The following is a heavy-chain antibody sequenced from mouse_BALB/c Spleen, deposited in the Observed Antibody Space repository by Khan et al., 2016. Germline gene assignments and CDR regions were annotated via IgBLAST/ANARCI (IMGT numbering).Heavy chain of an antibody. CDR3: TRSGYGTFAY. CDR2: INPSNGGT. V-gene: IGHV1S81*02. Sequence: QVQLQQPGAELVKPGASVRLSCKASGYSFTSYYLYWVKQRPGQGLEWIGDINPSNGGTNFNEKFKIKATLTVDKSSSTASMQLSSLTSEDSAVYDCTRSGYGTFAYWGRGTLVTVSA. CDR1: GYSFTSYY. J-gene: IGHJ3*01. D-gene: IGHD2-1*01.